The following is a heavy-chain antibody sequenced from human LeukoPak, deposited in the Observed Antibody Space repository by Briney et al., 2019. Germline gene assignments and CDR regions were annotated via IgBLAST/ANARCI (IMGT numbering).Heavy chain of an antibody. CDR3: AKGEYSSGWRSWFDP. V-gene: IGHV3-23*01. J-gene: IGHJ5*02. Sequence: PGGSLRLSCAVSGFTFSSYAMSWVRQAPGKGLEWVSSISGSGVSTYYADSVKGRFTVSRDNSKNTLYLQMNSLRAEDTGVYYCAKGEYSSGWRSWFDPWGQGTLVTVSS. CDR2: ISGSGVST. CDR1: GFTFSSYA. D-gene: IGHD6-19*01.